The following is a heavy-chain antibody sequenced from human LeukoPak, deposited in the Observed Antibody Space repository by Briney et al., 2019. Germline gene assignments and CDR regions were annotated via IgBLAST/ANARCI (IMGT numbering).Heavy chain of an antibody. CDR3: ARDRYDILTGPMDV. CDR1: GYTFTGYY. Sequence: SCKASGYTFTGYYMHWVRQAPGKGLEWVAVIWYDGSNKYYADSVKGRFTISRDNSKNTLYLQMNSLRAEDTAVYYCARDRYDILTGPMDVWGQGTTVTVSS. V-gene: IGHV3-33*01. J-gene: IGHJ6*02. D-gene: IGHD3-9*01. CDR2: IWYDGSNK.